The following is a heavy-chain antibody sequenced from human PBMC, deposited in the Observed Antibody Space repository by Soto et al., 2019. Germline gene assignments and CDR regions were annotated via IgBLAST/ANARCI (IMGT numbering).Heavy chain of an antibody. Sequence: SHTPTLTCAIPGDSVSSNSAAWNWIRQYPSRGLEWLGRTYYRSKWYNDYAVSVKSRITINPDTSKNQFSLQLNSVTPEDTAVYYCARTETSIVGATNAFDIWGQGTMVTVSS. CDR3: ARTETSIVGATNAFDI. CDR1: GDSVSSNSAA. J-gene: IGHJ3*02. V-gene: IGHV6-1*01. CDR2: TYYRSKWYN. D-gene: IGHD1-26*01.